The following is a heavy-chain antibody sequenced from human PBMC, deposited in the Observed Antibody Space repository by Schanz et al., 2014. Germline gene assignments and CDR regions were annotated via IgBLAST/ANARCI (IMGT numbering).Heavy chain of an antibody. CDR2: ISPTGSST. CDR1: GFTFTTYA. J-gene: IGHJ3*02. CDR3: ARAGGPEDVFDI. V-gene: IGHV3-23*04. Sequence: VQLVESGGGLVQPGESLRLSCAASGFTFTTYAMTWVRQAPGKGLEWVSNISPTGSSTYYADSVKGRFTISRDNSKNTLYLQMSSLRSDDTSVYYCARAGGPEDVFDIWGQGTILTVSS.